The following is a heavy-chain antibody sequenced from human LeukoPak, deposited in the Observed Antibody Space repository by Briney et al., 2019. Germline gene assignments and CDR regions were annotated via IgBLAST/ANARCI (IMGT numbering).Heavy chain of an antibody. J-gene: IGHJ4*02. V-gene: IGHV3-23*01. D-gene: IGHD5-18*01. CDR1: GFTFSSYG. Sequence: AGGSLRLSCAASGFTFSSYGMSWVRQAPGKGLEWVPAISGSGGSTYYADSVKGRFTISRDNSKNTLYLQMNSLRAEDTAVYYCAKDAKPRRGYSYGYAPSHFDYWGQGTLVTVSS. CDR3: AKDAKPRRGYSYGYAPSHFDY. CDR2: ISGSGGST.